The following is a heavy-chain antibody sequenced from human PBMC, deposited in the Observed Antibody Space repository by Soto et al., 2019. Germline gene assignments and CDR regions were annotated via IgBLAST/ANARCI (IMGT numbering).Heavy chain of an antibody. J-gene: IGHJ6*04. CDR3: AKGVELDV. Sequence: EVLLLESGGGLVQPGGSLRLPCEASGFSFSSFAMNWVRQAPGKGLEWVSAIGDSGASTYYADSVKGRFTISRDKSRNTQYLHLNSLRAEDTAVYYCAKGVELDVWGNGTTVTVST. CDR2: IGDSGAST. CDR1: GFSFSSFA. V-gene: IGHV3-23*01. D-gene: IGHD1-26*01.